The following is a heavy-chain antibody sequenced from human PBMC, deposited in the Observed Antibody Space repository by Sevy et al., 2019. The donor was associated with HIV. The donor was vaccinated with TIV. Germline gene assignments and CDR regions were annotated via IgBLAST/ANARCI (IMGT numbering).Heavy chain of an antibody. CDR1: GYTLTELS. Sequence: ASVKVSCKVSGYTLTELSMHWVRQAPGKGLEWMGGFDPEDGETIYAQKFQGRVTMTEDTSTDTAYMELSSLRSEDTAVYYCATRGYSSSWHYYYGMDVWGQGTTVTVSS. V-gene: IGHV1-24*01. CDR3: ATRGYSSSWHYYYGMDV. D-gene: IGHD6-13*01. J-gene: IGHJ6*02. CDR2: FDPEDGET.